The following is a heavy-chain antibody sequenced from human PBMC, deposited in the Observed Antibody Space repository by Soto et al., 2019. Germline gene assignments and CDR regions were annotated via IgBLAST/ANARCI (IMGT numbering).Heavy chain of an antibody. CDR3: AKVWGEDGYCSRTSCLYYFHH. J-gene: IGHJ4*02. V-gene: IGHV3-23*01. CDR2: ISDSGST. D-gene: IGHD2-2*03. CDR1: GFTFSTSA. Sequence: EVQLLESGGGLVQPGGSLRLSCEASGFTFSTSAMSWVRQAPGKGLGWVSTISDSGSTYYADSAKGRFTISRDNSKNTLYLQKNSLRAEYTAVFYCAKVWGEDGYCSRTSCLYYFHHWGQGTLVTVSS.